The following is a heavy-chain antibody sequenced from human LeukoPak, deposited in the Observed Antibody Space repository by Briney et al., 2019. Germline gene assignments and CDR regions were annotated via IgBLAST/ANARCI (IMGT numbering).Heavy chain of an antibody. V-gene: IGHV3-23*01. CDR3: AKALYGDYGRFDY. D-gene: IGHD4-17*01. Sequence: GGSLRLSCAASGFTFSTYAMSWVRQAPGKGLDWVSTISDGGSDTHYADSVKGRFTISRDNSKNTLYLQMNSLRAEDTAVYYCAKALYGDYGRFDYWGQRTLVTVSS. J-gene: IGHJ4*02. CDR1: GFTFSTYA. CDR2: ISDGGSDT.